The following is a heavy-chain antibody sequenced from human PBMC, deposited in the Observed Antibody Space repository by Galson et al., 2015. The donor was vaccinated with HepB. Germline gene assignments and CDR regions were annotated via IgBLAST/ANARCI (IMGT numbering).Heavy chain of an antibody. V-gene: IGHV3-30*01. CDR2: VSYDGSKK. D-gene: IGHD2-8*01. J-gene: IGHJ4*02. Sequence: SLRLSCAASGFTFSNYAMHWVRQAPGKGLQWVTFVSYDGSKKYYENSVKGRFTISRDNSKNTLYLQMNSLRTEDTAVYYCATLMATRSPDYWGQGTLVTVSS. CDR3: ATLMATRSPDY. CDR1: GFTFSNYA.